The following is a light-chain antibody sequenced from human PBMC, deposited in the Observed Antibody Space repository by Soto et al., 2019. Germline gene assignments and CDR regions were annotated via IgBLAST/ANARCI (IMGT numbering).Light chain of an antibody. Sequence: DIQLTQSPSFLSASVGDRVTITCRASQGISSHLVWYQQIPGKGPKLLIYAASTLQSGVPSRFSGSGYGTDFTLAISSLQPEDFAPYCCRQVNGYPHTCGQGTNLES. CDR3: RQVNGYPHT. CDR1: QGISSH. V-gene: IGKV1-9*01. J-gene: IGKJ2*01. CDR2: AAS.